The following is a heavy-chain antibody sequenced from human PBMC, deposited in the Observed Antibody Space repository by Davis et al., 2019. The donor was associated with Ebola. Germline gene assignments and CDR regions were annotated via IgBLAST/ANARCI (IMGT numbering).Heavy chain of an antibody. CDR1: GFTFSSYS. D-gene: IGHD4-17*01. CDR3: ARGDYGDYHVDY. Sequence: GESLKISCAASGFTFSSYSMNWVRQAPGKGLEWVSSISSSSSYIYYADSVKGRFTISRDNAKNSLYLQMNSLRAEDTAAYYCARGDYGDYHVDYWGQGTLVTVSS. CDR2: ISSSSSYI. J-gene: IGHJ4*02. V-gene: IGHV3-21*01.